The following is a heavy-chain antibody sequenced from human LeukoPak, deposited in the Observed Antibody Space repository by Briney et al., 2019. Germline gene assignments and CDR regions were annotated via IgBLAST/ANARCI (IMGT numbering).Heavy chain of an antibody. Sequence: GGSLRLSCVASGFSFSNFAMHWVRQAPGKGLEWVAVISYDGTNEYYADSVKGRFTISKDNSENTLYLQMSSLRPEDTAVYYCARDMAFKGGAIPALYHGMDVWGQGTTVTVSS. J-gene: IGHJ6*02. V-gene: IGHV3-30-3*01. CDR3: ARDMAFKGGAIPALYHGMDV. CDR2: ISYDGTNE. CDR1: GFSFSNFA. D-gene: IGHD3-16*02.